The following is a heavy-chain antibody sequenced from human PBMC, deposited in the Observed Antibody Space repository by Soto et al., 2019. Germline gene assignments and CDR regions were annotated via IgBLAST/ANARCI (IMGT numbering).Heavy chain of an antibody. CDR1: GFTFSNYA. CDR2: ISGGGGNT. Sequence: PGGSLRLSCAASGFTFSNYAMTWVRQAPGKGLEWVSIISGGGGNTYYADSVKGRFTISRDNSKNTLHLQMNSLRAEDTAVYYGAKNLPSPSKAFETWGKGTMVTV. CDR3: AKNLPSPSKAFET. J-gene: IGHJ3*02. V-gene: IGHV3-23*01.